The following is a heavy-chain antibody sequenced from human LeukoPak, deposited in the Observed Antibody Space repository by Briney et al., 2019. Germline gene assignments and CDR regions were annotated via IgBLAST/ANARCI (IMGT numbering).Heavy chain of an antibody. CDR1: GFTFSSYA. V-gene: IGHV3-30*04. J-gene: IGHJ4*02. CDR3: ARGHYDILTGYYQEIDY. CDR2: ISYDGSNK. Sequence: GGSLRLSCAASGFTFSSYAMHWVRQAPGKGLEWVAVISYDGSNKYYADSVKGRFTISRDNSKNTLYLQMNSLGAEDTAVYYCARGHYDILTGYYQEIDYWGQGTLVTVSS. D-gene: IGHD3-9*01.